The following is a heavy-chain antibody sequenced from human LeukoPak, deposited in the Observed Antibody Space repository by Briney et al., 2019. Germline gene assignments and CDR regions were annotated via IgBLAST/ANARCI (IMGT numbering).Heavy chain of an antibody. CDR2: ISGRGGST. CDR1: GFTFSSYA. D-gene: IGHD5-18*01. V-gene: IGHV3-23*01. J-gene: IGHJ4*02. CDR3: AKETKKGKTWIQLWTYFDY. Sequence: PGGSLRLSCAASGFTFSSYAMSWVRQAPGKGLEWVSAISGRGGSTYYADSVKGRFTISRDNSKNKLYLQMNSLRAEDTAVYYCAKETKKGKTWIQLWTYFDYWGQGTLVTVSS.